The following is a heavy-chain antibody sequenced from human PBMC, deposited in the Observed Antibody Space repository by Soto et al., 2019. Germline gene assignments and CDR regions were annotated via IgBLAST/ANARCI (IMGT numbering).Heavy chain of an antibody. Sequence: ASVKVSCKASGYTFTSYGISWVRQAPGQGLEWMGWISGYNGKTNYAQKVQDRVTMTTDTSTSTVYLELRSLRFDDTAVYYYEREGDVPYYYSGMDVWAQGTTVTVSS. V-gene: IGHV1-18*01. D-gene: IGHD2-21*02. CDR2: ISGYNGKT. J-gene: IGHJ6*02. CDR1: GYTFTSYG. CDR3: EREGDVPYYYSGMDV.